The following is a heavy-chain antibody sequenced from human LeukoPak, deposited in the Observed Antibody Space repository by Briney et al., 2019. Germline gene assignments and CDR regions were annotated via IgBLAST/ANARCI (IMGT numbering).Heavy chain of an antibody. CDR1: GFTFSSYW. V-gene: IGHV3-7*01. CDR2: VKQDGSEK. Sequence: GGSLRLSCAASGFTFSSYWMSWVRQAPGKGLEWVANVKQDGSEKNYVDSVKGRFTISRDNAQNSLYLHMNSLRAEDTAVYYCARDRGWRTGYYAETYYFDYWGQGTLVTVSS. D-gene: IGHD3/OR15-3a*01. J-gene: IGHJ4*02. CDR3: ARDRGWRTGYYAETYYFDY.